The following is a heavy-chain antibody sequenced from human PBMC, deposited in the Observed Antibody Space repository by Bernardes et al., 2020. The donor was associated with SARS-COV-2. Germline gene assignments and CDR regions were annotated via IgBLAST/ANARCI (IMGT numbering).Heavy chain of an antibody. CDR2: IYSSGSS. CDR1: GASISTSNYY. CDR3: AGSSCGIDCYIGGLRSWDYGMDV. J-gene: IGHJ6*02. D-gene: IGHD2-21*02. V-gene: IGHV4-39*01. Sequence: SLTCTVSGASISTSNYYWGWIRQSPGKGLEWVGSIYSSGSSYYNPSLQSRVSASVDTSKNQFSLRLSYVTAADTAVYYCAGSSCGIDCYIGGLRSWDYGMDVWGQGTTVTVSS.